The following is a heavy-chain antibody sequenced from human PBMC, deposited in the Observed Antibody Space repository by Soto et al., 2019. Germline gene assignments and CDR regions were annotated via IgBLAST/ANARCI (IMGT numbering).Heavy chain of an antibody. D-gene: IGHD5-12*01. CDR2: ISSSSSYI. CDR1: GFTFSSYS. Sequence: GGSLRLSCAASGFTFSSYSMNWVRQAPGKGLEWVSSISSSSSYIYYADSVKGRFTISRDNAKNSLYLQMNSLRAEDTAVYYCARVRKDIETNWFDPWGQGTLVTVSS. CDR3: ARVRKDIETNWFDP. J-gene: IGHJ5*02. V-gene: IGHV3-21*01.